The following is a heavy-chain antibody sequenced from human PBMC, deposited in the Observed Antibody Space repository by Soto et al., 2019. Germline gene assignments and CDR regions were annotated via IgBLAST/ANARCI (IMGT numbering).Heavy chain of an antibody. D-gene: IGHD6-13*01. CDR3: AHRLRAAGTYNWFDP. V-gene: IGHV2-5*02. J-gene: IGHJ5*02. Sequence: QITLKESGPTLVKPTQTLTLTCTFSGFSLSTRGVGVGWIRQPPGKALEWLAIIYWDDDKYYSPSLKSRLTIXXDXSXXQVVLAMTNMDPVDTGTYYCAHRLRAAGTYNWFDPWGQGTLVTVSS. CDR2: IYWDDDK. CDR1: GFSLSTRGVG.